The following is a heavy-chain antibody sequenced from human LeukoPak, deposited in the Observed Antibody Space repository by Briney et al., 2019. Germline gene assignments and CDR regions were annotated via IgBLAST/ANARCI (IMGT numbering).Heavy chain of an antibody. CDR2: NYYSGSP. CDR3: ARGGITMVRGVITHYGMDV. Sequence: PSETLSLTCIVSGGSVISGGYYWGWIRQLPGKGLEWIGYNYYSGSPYYNPSLKSRVTISVDRSKNQFSLKLSSVTAADTAVYYCARGGITMVRGVITHYGMDVWGQGTTVTVSS. D-gene: IGHD3-10*01. V-gene: IGHV4-30-2*01. CDR1: GGSVISGGYY. J-gene: IGHJ6*02.